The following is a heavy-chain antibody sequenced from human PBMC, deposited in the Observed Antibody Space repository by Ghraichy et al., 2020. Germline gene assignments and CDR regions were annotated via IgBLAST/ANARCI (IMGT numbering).Heavy chain of an antibody. D-gene: IGHD1-1*01. CDR1: GFTFSSYA. J-gene: IGHJ3*02. Sequence: GESLNISCAASGFTFSSYAMHWVRQAPGKGLEYVSAITSNGGSTYYANSVKGRFTISRDNSKNTLYLQMGSLRAEDMAVYYCAREGYEDAFDIWGQGTMVTVSS. V-gene: IGHV3-64*01. CDR3: AREGYEDAFDI. CDR2: ITSNGGST.